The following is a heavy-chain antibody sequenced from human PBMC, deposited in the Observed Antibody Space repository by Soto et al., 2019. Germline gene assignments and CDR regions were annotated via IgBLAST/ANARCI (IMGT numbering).Heavy chain of an antibody. CDR3: ASDSSGYYNWFDP. Sequence: GGSLRLSCAASGFTFSDYSMNWVRQAPGKGLEWISYISGSSSTIYYADSVKGRFTISRDNAKNSLYLQMNSLRDEDTAVYYCASDSSGYYNWFDPWGQGTLVTVSS. V-gene: IGHV3-48*02. CDR1: GFTFSDYS. CDR2: ISGSSSTI. J-gene: IGHJ5*02. D-gene: IGHD3-22*01.